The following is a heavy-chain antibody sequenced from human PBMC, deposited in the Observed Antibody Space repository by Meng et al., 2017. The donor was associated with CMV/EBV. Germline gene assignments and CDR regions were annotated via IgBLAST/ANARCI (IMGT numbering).Heavy chain of an antibody. CDR1: GYTFTGYY. CDR2: INPNSGGT. Sequence: GQPVKSGVEVKNAGGYGKVSFKASGYTFTGYYMHWVRQAPGQGLEWMGWINPNSGGTNYAQKFQGRVTMTRDTSISTAYMELSRLRSDDTAVYYCARGQYYYDSSGYYNYFDYWGQGTLVTVSS. D-gene: IGHD3-22*01. V-gene: IGHV1-2*02. J-gene: IGHJ4*02. CDR3: ARGQYYYDSSGYYNYFDY.